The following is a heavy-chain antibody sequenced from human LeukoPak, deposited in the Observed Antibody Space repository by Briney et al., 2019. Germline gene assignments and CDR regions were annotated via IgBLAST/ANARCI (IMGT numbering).Heavy chain of an antibody. CDR2: ISASGGST. J-gene: IGHJ6*03. CDR3: AKGEVYCSSSSCYGYHYYYMDV. D-gene: IGHD2-2*01. CDR1: GFTFSSYA. Sequence: GGSLRLSCAASGFTFSSYAMIWVRQAPGKGLEWVSAISASGGSTYYADSVKGRFTISRDNSKNTLYLQINSLRAEDTAVYYCAKGEVYCSSSSCYGYHYYYMDVWGKGTTVTVS. V-gene: IGHV3-23*01.